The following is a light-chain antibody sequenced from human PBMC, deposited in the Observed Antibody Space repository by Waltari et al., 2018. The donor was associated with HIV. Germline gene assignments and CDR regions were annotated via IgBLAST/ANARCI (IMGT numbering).Light chain of an antibody. V-gene: IGLV2-14*01. Sequence: QSALTQPASVSGSPGQSITISCTGTSSAVGGYNYVSWYQQYPGKAPKLMIYEVSNRPSGVSNRFSGSKSVSTASLTISGLQAEDEAEYYCNSYTKNNTWVFGGGTKLTVL. CDR2: EVS. J-gene: IGLJ3*02. CDR3: NSYTKNNTWV. CDR1: SSAVGGYNY.